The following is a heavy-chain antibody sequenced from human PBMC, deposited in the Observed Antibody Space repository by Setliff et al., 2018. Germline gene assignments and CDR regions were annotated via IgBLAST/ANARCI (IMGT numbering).Heavy chain of an antibody. Sequence: PSETLSLTCAVSGYSISSGFSWVWIRQSPGKGLEWIGRILFSGDTYYNPSLNSRVTISADTSKNQFSLNLSSVTAADTAVYYCARDNRARHYMDVWGKGTTGTVSS. V-gene: IGHV4-38-2*02. CDR1: GYSISSGFS. J-gene: IGHJ6*03. CDR3: ARDNRARHYMDV. CDR2: ILFSGDT. D-gene: IGHD3-10*01.